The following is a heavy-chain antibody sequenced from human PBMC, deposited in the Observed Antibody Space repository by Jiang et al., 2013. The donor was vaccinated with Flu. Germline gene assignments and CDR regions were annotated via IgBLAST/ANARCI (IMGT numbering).Heavy chain of an antibody. CDR2: INHSGST. CDR1: GGSFSGYY. D-gene: IGHD3-10*01. CDR3: ARVTKSDMVRGVIITSYYYGMDV. V-gene: IGHV4-34*01. J-gene: IGHJ6*04. Sequence: LLKPSETLSLTCAVYGGSFSGYYWSWIRQPPGKGLEWIGEINHSGSTNYNPSLKSRVTISVDTSKNQFSLKLSSVTAADTAVYYCARVTKSDMVRGVIITSYYYGMDVWGKGTTVTVSS.